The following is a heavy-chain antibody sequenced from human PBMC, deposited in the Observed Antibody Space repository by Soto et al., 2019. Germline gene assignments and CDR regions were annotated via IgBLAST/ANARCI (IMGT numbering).Heavy chain of an antibody. CDR3: AGRASRYYYDSSGYFDY. Sequence: PSDTLSLTCPVSGGSISSYYWSWIRQPPGKGLEWIGYIYYSGSTNYNPSLKSRVTISVDTSKNQFSLKLSSVTAADTAVYYCAGRASRYYYDSSGYFDYWGQGTLVTVS. D-gene: IGHD3-22*01. CDR2: IYYSGST. CDR1: GGSISSYY. V-gene: IGHV4-59*01. J-gene: IGHJ4*02.